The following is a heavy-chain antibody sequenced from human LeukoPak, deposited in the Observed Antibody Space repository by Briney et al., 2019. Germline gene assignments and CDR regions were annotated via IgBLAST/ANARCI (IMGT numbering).Heavy chain of an antibody. V-gene: IGHV3-64*01. Sequence: PGGSLRLSCTASGFTFGDYAMSWFRQAPGKGLEYVSAISSNGGSTYYANSVKGRFTISRDNSKNTLYLQMGSLRAEDMAVYYCARGSWGKALYYYGMDVWGQGTTVTVSS. CDR1: GFTFGDYA. CDR3: ARGSWGKALYYYGMDV. J-gene: IGHJ6*02. D-gene: IGHD6-6*01. CDR2: ISSNGGST.